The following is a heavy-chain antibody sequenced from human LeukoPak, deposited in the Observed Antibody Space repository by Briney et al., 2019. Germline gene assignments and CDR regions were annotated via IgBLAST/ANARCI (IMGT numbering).Heavy chain of an antibody. D-gene: IGHD2-21*02. CDR3: ARDLVVVTGLRTRGSFDI. J-gene: IGHJ3*02. CDR2: INPSGGTT. CDR1: GYNFTSYY. V-gene: IGHV1-46*01. Sequence: ASVKVSCKASGYNFTSYYMHWVRQAPGQGLEWMGIINPSGGTTSYAQKFQGRVTVTRDTSTSSVYMELSSLRSEDTAVYYCARDLVVVTGLRTRGSFDIWGQGTMVTVSS.